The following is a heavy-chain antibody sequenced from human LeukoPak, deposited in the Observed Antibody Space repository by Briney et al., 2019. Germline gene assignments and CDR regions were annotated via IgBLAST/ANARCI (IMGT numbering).Heavy chain of an antibody. CDR1: GFTFSSYW. CDR2: INSDGSST. J-gene: IGHJ4*02. V-gene: IGHV3-74*01. D-gene: IGHD6-13*01. CDR3: MRMRLAAAGNVY. Sequence: GGSLRLSCAASGFTFSSYWMHWVRQAPGKGLVWVSRINSDGSSTSYADSVKGRFTISRDNSNSTLYLQMNSLTTEDTAVYYCMRMRLAAAGNVYWGQGTLVTVSS.